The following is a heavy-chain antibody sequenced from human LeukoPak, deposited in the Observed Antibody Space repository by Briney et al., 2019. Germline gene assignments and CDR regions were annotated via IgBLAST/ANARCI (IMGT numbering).Heavy chain of an antibody. J-gene: IGHJ6*02. V-gene: IGHV1-69*13. CDR1: GGTFSSYA. D-gene: IGHD2-2*01. CDR2: IIPIFGTA. Sequence: SVKVSCKASGGTFSSYAISWVRQAPGQGLEWMGGIIPIFGTANYAQKFQGRVTITADESTSTAYMELSSLRSEDTAVYYCARDDARVLGLYGMDVWGQGTTVTVSS. CDR3: ARDDARVLGLYGMDV.